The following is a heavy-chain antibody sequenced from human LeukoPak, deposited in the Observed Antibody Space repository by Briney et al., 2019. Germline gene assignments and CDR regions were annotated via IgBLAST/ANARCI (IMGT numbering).Heavy chain of an antibody. J-gene: IGHJ6*02. CDR2: LSASGGNT. Sequence: SGGSLRLSCAASGFTFSTYVMTWLRQAPGKGLEWVSALSASGGNTYYADSVKGRFTISRDNSKNTLYLQMNSLRAEDTAVYYCARGEADRSYGMDVWGQGTTVTVSS. CDR3: ARGEADRSYGMDV. CDR1: GFTFSTYV. V-gene: IGHV3-23*01.